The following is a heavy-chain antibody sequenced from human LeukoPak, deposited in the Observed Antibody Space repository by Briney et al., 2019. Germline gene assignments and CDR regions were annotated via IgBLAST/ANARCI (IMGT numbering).Heavy chain of an antibody. CDR2: INHSGST. CDR1: GGSFSGYY. CDR3: ARVHNGYSSS. J-gene: IGHJ4*02. Sequence: SETLSLTCAVYGGSFSGYYWSWIRQPPGKGLEWIGEINHSGSTNYNPSLKSRVTISVDTSKNQFSLKLSSVTAADTAVYYCARVHNGYSSSWGKGTLVTVSS. D-gene: IGHD6-13*01. V-gene: IGHV4-34*01.